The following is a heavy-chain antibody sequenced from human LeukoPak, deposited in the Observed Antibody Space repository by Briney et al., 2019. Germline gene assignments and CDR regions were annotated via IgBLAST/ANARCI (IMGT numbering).Heavy chain of an antibody. CDR2: INTNTGNP. J-gene: IGHJ5*02. D-gene: IGHD6-19*01. Sequence: ASVKVSCKASGYTFTSYAMNWVRQAPGQGLEWMGWINTNTGNPTYAQGFTGRFVFSLDTSVSTAYLQISSLKAEDTAVYYCAREIAVAGTNNWFDPWGQGTLVTVSS. CDR3: AREIAVAGTNNWFDP. V-gene: IGHV7-4-1*02. CDR1: GYTFTSYA.